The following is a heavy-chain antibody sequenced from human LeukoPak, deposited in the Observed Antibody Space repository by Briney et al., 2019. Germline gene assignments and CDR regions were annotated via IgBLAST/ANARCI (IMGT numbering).Heavy chain of an antibody. V-gene: IGHV3-7*01. D-gene: IGHD3-10*01. CDR2: IKQDGSQT. J-gene: IGHJ4*02. Sequence: PGGSLRLSCEASGFTFSTYWMSWVRQAPGKGLEWVANIKQDGSQTYHADSVKGRFTISRDNSKNTLYLEMNSLRAEDTAVYYCAKDIGSYYDYWGQGILVTVSS. CDR1: GFTFSTYW. CDR3: AKDIGSYYDY.